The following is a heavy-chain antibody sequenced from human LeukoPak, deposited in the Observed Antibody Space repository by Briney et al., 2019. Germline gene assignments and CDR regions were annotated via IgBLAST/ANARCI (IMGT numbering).Heavy chain of an antibody. CDR2: IYDSGST. CDR3: ARQSISGSSLSYFDY. CDR1: GGSISSYY. D-gene: IGHD3-22*01. Sequence: SETLSLTCTVSGGSISSYYWSWIRQPPGKGLEWIGNIYDSGSTNYYPSLKSRVTISVDTSKNQCSLKLSSVTAADTAVYYCARQSISGSSLSYFDYWGQGTLVNVSS. J-gene: IGHJ4*02. V-gene: IGHV4-59*01.